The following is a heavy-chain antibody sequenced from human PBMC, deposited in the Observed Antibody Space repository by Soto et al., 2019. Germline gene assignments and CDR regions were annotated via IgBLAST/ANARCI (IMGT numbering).Heavy chain of an antibody. CDR3: ATDPSPGIAAAGTRKSLDY. J-gene: IGHJ4*02. CDR2: FDPEDGET. D-gene: IGHD6-13*01. CDR1: GYTLTELS. Sequence: GASVKVSCKVSGYTLTELSMHWVRQAPGKGLEWMGGFDPEDGETIYAQKFQGRVTMTEDTSTDTAYMELSSLRSEDTAVYYCATDPSPGIAAAGTRKSLDYWGQGTLVTVSS. V-gene: IGHV1-24*01.